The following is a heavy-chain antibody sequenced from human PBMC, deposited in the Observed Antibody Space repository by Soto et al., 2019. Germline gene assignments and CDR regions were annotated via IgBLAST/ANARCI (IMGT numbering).Heavy chain of an antibody. CDR2: ISGSGGTK. D-gene: IGHD6-13*01. V-gene: IGHV3-23*01. CDR3: AKESGSSWRNPYGS. CDR1: GFTFSSCA. J-gene: IGHJ4*02. Sequence: EVQLLESGGGLVQPGGSLRLSCAASGFTFSSCAMSWVRQAPGKGLEWVSGISGSGGTKYYPDSVKGRFIISRDNSKNTLILQMGSLRAEDTAVYFCAKESGSSWRNPYGSWGQGTLVSVSS.